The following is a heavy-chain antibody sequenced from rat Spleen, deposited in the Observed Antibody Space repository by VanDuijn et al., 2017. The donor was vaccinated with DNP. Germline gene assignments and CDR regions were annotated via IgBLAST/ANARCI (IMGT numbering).Heavy chain of an antibody. CDR2: ISYSGRT. D-gene: IGHD3-8*01. CDR1: GYSITNNY. J-gene: IGHJ2*01. V-gene: IGHV3-1*01. CDR3: VRGHPPRGFDY. Sequence: EVQLQESGSGLVKPSQSLSLTCSVTGYSITNNYWGWIRQFPGNKVEYIGHISYSGRTNYNPSLKSRISISRDTSKNQFFLQLNSDTTEDTATYYCVRGHPPRGFDYWGQGVMVTVSS.